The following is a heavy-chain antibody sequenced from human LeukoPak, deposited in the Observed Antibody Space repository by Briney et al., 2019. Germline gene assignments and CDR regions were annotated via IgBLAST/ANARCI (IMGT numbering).Heavy chain of an antibody. CDR3: ARDRSRDAFDI. CDR2: INPSGGST. D-gene: IGHD2-15*01. Sequence: ASVKVSCKASGYTFTSYYMHWVRQAPGQGLEWMGIINPSGGSTSYAQKSQGRVTMTRDTSTSTVYMELSSLRSEETAVYYCARDRSRDAFDIWGQGTMVTVSS. V-gene: IGHV1-46*01. J-gene: IGHJ3*02. CDR1: GYTFTSYY.